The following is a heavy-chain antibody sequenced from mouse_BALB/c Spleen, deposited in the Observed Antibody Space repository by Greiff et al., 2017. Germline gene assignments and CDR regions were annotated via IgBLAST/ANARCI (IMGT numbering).Heavy chain of an antibody. J-gene: IGHJ3*01. Sequence: EVQLVESGGGLVKPGGSLKLSCAASGFTFSDYYMYWVRQTPEKRLEWVATISDGGSYTYYPDSVKGRFTISRDNAKNNLYLQMSSLKSEDTAMYYCARGIYYGYDGFAYWSQGTLVTVSA. CDR1: GFTFSDYY. CDR3: ARGIYYGYDGFAY. V-gene: IGHV5-4*02. CDR2: ISDGGSYT. D-gene: IGHD2-2*01.